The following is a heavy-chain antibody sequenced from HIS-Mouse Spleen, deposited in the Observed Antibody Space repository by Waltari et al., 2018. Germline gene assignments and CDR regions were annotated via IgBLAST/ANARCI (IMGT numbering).Heavy chain of an antibody. D-gene: IGHD3-3*01. J-gene: IGHJ4*02. Sequence: QVQLVQSGAEVKMPGRSVKVTCKASGYTLTSYDINWVSQATGQGLEWMGWMNPNSGNTGYAQKFQGRVTMTRNTSISTAYMELSSLRSEDTAVYYCARVYYDFWSGYYYWGQGTLVTVSS. CDR3: ARVYYDFWSGYYY. V-gene: IGHV1-8*01. CDR2: MNPNSGNT. CDR1: GYTLTSYD.